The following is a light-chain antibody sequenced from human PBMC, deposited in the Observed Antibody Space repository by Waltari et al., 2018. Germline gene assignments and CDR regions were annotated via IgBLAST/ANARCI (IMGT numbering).Light chain of an antibody. V-gene: IGLV2-14*01. CDR2: EVN. CDR3: SSYTGGGTWV. Sequence: QSALTQPASVSGSPGQSIPISCTGTSSDVGGYNYVSWYQQPPGQAPKLMIYEVNNRPSGVSNRFSGSKSGNTASLTISGLQAEDEADYYCSSYTGGGTWVFGGGTKVTVL. CDR1: SSDVGGYNY. J-gene: IGLJ3*02.